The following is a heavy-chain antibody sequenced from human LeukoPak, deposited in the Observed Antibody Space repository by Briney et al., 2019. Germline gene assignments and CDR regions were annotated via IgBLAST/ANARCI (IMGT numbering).Heavy chain of an antibody. CDR1: GFTFSSYW. Sequence: PGGSLRLSCVASGFTFSSYWMSWVRQAPGKGLEWVANIKQDGSEKYYVDSVKGRSTISRDNAKNSLYLQMNSLRAEDTAVYYCARYCGGDCYGMDVWGQGTTVTVSS. J-gene: IGHJ6*02. CDR3: ARYCGGDCYGMDV. CDR2: IKQDGSEK. V-gene: IGHV3-7*01. D-gene: IGHD2-21*01.